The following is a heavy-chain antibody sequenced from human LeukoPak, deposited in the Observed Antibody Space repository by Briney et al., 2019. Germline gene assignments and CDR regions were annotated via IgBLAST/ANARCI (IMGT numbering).Heavy chain of an antibody. V-gene: IGHV4-34*01. CDR1: GGSFSGYY. J-gene: IGHJ4*02. Sequence: SETLSLTCAVYGGSFSGYYWSWIRQPPGKGLEWIGEINHSGRTNYNPSVKSRVTISVDTSKNQFSLKLSSVTAADTAVYYCASFPRRSSSSVWGQGTLVTVSS. CDR2: INHSGRT. D-gene: IGHD6-6*01. CDR3: ASFPRRSSSSV.